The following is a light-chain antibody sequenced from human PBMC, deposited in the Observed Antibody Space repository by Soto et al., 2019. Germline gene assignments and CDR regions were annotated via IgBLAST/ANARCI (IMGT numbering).Light chain of an antibody. J-gene: IGKJ5*01. V-gene: IGKV3-15*01. CDR1: QSVSDN. CDR3: QQYNSWPIT. CDR2: RAS. Sequence: EIVMTQSPDTLYVAPVERVTISCRASQSVSDNLSWYQQKNGQGPRLIVYRASTRTLGIPARFSGSGYGTEFNLTISSLQSEDFAVYYCQQYNSWPITFGQGTRLEIK.